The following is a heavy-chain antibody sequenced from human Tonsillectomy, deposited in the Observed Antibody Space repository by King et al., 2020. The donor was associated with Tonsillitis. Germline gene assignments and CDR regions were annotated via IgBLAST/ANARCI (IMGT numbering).Heavy chain of an antibody. CDR2: IRYDGTNK. D-gene: IGHD3-22*01. CDR3: AKVSEYYYESSPIDY. V-gene: IGHV3-30*02. CDR1: GFTFRSYG. Sequence: VQLVESGGGVVQPGGSLRLPCAASGFTFRSYGMHWVRQAPGKGLEWVAFIRYDGTNKYYADSVKGRFTISRDNSKNTLYLQMNSLRAEDTAVYYCAKVSEYYYESSPIDYWGQGTLVTVSS. J-gene: IGHJ4*02.